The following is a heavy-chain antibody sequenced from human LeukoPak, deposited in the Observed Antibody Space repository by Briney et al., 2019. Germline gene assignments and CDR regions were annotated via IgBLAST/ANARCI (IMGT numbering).Heavy chain of an antibody. CDR1: GHTFTGYY. V-gene: IGHV1-2*02. CDR3: ARDIWFGESYLDY. Sequence: ASVKVSCKASGHTFTGYYVHWVRQAPGQGLEWMGWLNPNSGGTNYAQKFQGRVTMTRDTSISTAYMELSRLRSDDTAVYYCARDIWFGESYLDYWGQGTLVTVSS. J-gene: IGHJ4*02. CDR2: LNPNSGGT. D-gene: IGHD3-10*01.